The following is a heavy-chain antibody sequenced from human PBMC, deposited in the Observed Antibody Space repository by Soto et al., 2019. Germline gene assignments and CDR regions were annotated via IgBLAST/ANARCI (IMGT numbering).Heavy chain of an antibody. CDR2: ISYDGSNK. J-gene: IGHJ4*02. CDR3: ARERSIAADY. CDR1: GFTFSSYA. D-gene: IGHD6-13*01. Sequence: VQLVESGGGLVQPGGSLRLSCAVSGFTFSSYAMHWVRQAPGKGLEWVAVISYDGSNKYYADSVKGRFTISRDNSKNTLYLQMNSLRAEDTAVYYCARERSIAADYWGQGTLVTVSS. V-gene: IGHV3-30-3*01.